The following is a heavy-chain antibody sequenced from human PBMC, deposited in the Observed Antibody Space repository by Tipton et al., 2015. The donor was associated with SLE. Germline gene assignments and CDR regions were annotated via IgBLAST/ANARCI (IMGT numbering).Heavy chain of an antibody. J-gene: IGHJ2*01. CDR2: IYHSGST. V-gene: IGHV4-38-2*02. Sequence: TLSLTCAVSGYSISSGYYWGWIRQPPGKGLEWIGSIYHSGSTYYNPSLKSRVTISVDTSKNQFSLKLSSVTAADTAVYYCARDVRPMVQGVLGYFDLWGRGTLVTVSS. CDR3: ARDVRPMVQGVLGYFDL. CDR1: GYSISSGYY. D-gene: IGHD3-10*01.